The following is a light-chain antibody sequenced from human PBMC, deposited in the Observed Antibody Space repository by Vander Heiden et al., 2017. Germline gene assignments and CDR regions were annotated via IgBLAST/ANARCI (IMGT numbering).Light chain of an antibody. V-gene: IGLV3-25*03. CDR3: RSIDRSCTSVV. CDR1: ALPNHY. Sequence: SYELPQPPPVSVSPRQTASTTCSGDALPNHYAHWYQHNPGQAPAVVIHKDNSGPSRIPARRSGASSGTTVTLTIGGVHAADEADYYCRSIDRSCTSVVFGGGTKLTVL. CDR2: KDN. J-gene: IGLJ3*02.